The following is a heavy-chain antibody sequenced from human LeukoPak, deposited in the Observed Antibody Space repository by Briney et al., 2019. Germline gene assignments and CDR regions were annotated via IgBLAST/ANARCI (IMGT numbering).Heavy chain of an antibody. V-gene: IGHV1-58*02. CDR3: AADLGEGAFDI. Sequence: SVKVSCKASGYTFTSYDINWVRQATGQGLEWVGWIVVGSGNTNYAQKFQERVTITRDMSTSTAYMELSSLRSEDTAVYYCAADLGEGAFDIWGQGTMVTVSS. J-gene: IGHJ3*02. CDR1: GYTFTSYD. D-gene: IGHD3-10*01. CDR2: IVVGSGNT.